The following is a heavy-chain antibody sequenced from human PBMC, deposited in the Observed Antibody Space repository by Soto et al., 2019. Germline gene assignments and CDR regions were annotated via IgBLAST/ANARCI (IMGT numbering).Heavy chain of an antibody. J-gene: IGHJ4*02. CDR3: ARLFWSAAGTPYFDY. Sequence: QVQLQESGPGLVKPSETLSLTCTVSGGSISSYYWSWIRQPPGKGLEWIGYIYYSGSTNYNPSLKSRVTISVDTSKNQFSLKLSSVTAADTAVYYCARLFWSAAGTPYFDYWGQGTLVTVSS. D-gene: IGHD6-13*01. CDR2: IYYSGST. CDR1: GGSISSYY. V-gene: IGHV4-59*01.